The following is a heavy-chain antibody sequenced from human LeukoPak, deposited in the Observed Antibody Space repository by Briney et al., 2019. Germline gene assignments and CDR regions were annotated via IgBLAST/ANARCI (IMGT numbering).Heavy chain of an antibody. J-gene: IGHJ4*02. Sequence: PGGSLRLSCAASGFTFSDYYMSWIRQAPGKGLEWVSYISSSGSTIYYADSVKGRFTITRDNAKNSLYLQMNSLRAEDPAVYYCAKDGLKNRGARHSSFDYWGQGTLVTVSS. V-gene: IGHV3-11*01. CDR1: GFTFSDYY. CDR2: ISSSGSTI. CDR3: AKDGLKNRGARHSSFDY. D-gene: IGHD3-10*01.